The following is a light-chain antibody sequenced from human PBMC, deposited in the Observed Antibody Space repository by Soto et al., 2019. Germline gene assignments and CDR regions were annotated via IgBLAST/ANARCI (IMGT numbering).Light chain of an antibody. Sequence: EIVMTQSPATLSVSPGERDTLSCRARQSVSSNLAWYQQKPGQAPRLLIYGASTRATGIPARFSGSGSGTEFTLTISSLQSEDFAVYYCQQYNNWLWTFGQGTKV. CDR1: QSVSSN. CDR2: GAS. V-gene: IGKV3-15*01. CDR3: QQYNNWLWT. J-gene: IGKJ1*01.